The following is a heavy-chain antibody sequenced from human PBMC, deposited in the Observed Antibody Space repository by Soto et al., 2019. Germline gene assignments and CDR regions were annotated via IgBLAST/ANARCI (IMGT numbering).Heavy chain of an antibody. CDR2: IYYSGST. V-gene: IGHV4-39*02. J-gene: IGHJ6*02. D-gene: IGHD6-19*01. CDR1: GCSISSSSYY. CDR3: ARDSIAVADHYYYYGMDV. Sequence: PSESLSLTCAVSGCSISSSSYYWGWIRQPPGKGLEWIGSIYYSGSTYYNPSLKSRVTISVDTSKNQFSLKLSSVTAADTAVYYRARDSIAVADHYYYYGMDVWGQGTTVTVSS.